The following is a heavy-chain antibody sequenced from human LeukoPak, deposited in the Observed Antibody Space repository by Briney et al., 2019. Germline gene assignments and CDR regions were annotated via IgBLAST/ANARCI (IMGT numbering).Heavy chain of an antibody. CDR2: ISAYNGNT. J-gene: IGHJ4*02. V-gene: IGHV1-18*01. CDR1: GYTSTSYG. Sequence: ASVKVSCKASGYTSTSYGISWVRQAPGQGLEWMGWISAYNGNTNYAQKLQSRVTMTTDTSTSTAYMELRSLRSDDTAVYYCARVDPEQLPDYWGQGTLVTVSS. CDR3: ARVDPEQLPDY. D-gene: IGHD6-6*01.